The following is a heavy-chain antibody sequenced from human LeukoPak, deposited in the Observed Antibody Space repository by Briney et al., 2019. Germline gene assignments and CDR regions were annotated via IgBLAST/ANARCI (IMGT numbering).Heavy chain of an antibody. J-gene: IGHJ5*02. D-gene: IGHD3-3*01. CDR2: INANSGDT. V-gene: IGHV1-2*06. Sequence: ASVKVSCKASGYTFSDYYMHWVRQAPGQGLEWMGRINANSGDTTYAQKFQDRVTMTRDTSISTAYMELSRLRSDDTAVYYCARDLVGFWSGYYAVNWFDPWGQGTLVTVSS. CDR3: ARDLVGFWSGYYAVNWFDP. CDR1: GYTFSDYY.